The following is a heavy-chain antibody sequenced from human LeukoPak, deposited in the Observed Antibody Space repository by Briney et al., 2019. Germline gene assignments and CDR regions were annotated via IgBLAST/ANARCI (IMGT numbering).Heavy chain of an antibody. V-gene: IGHV3-66*02. CDR1: GITDRTNY. CDR2: IYSDENT. CDR3: ARGYYAFGFDP. J-gene: IGHJ5*02. Sequence: GGSLRLSCAASGITDRTNYLTWVRQAPGKGLEWVSVIYSDENTHYADSVEGRFTISRDNSKNTLYLQMNGLRAEDTAVYFCARGYYAFGFDPWGQGTLVTVSS. D-gene: IGHD3-10*01.